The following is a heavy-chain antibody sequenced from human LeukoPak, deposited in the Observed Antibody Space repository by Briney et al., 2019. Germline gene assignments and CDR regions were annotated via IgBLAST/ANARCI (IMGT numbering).Heavy chain of an antibody. CDR2: ITSGGGTI. D-gene: IGHD3-9*01. Sequence: TTGGSLRLSCAASGFIFRDYYMSWIRQAPGKGLEWVSYITSGGGTIYYADSVKGRFTISRDNSKNTLYLQMNSLRAEDTAVYYCAKDLERYFDWLSGDAFDIWGQGTMVTVSS. CDR3: AKDLERYFDWLSGDAFDI. J-gene: IGHJ3*02. CDR1: GFIFRDYY. V-gene: IGHV3-11*01.